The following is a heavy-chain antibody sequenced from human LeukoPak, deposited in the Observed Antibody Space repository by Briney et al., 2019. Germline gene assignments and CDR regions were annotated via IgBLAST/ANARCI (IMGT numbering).Heavy chain of an antibody. Sequence: GGSLRLSCAASGFTFSSYWMSWVRQAPGKGLEWVANIKDDESQKYYGDSVKGRFTISRDNAKKSLYLQMNSLRADDTAVYYCARDRGGKDFWGQGTLVVVSS. CDR2: IKDDESQK. CDR1: GFTFSSYW. V-gene: IGHV3-7*03. J-gene: IGHJ4*02. CDR3: ARDRGGKDF. D-gene: IGHD1-1*01.